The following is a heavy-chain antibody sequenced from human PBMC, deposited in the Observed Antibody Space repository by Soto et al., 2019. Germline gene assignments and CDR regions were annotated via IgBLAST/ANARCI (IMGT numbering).Heavy chain of an antibody. CDR2: FYTSGNT. CDR1: GGSVSSYY. V-gene: IGHV4-4*07. D-gene: IGHD2-21*02. J-gene: IGHJ4*02. Sequence: SETLSLTCTVSGGSVSSYYWSWIRQPAGKGLEWIGRFYTSGNTNYNPSLKSRVTMSLDTSKNQFSLKLSSVTAADTALYFCARQRTSVVTQAYFDVWGPGSLVTVSS. CDR3: ARQRTSVVTQAYFDV.